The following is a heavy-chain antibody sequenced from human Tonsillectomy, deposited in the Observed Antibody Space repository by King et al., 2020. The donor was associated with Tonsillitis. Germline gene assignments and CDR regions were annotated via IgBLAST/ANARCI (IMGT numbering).Heavy chain of an antibody. CDR2: ISSSSSYT. V-gene: IGHV3-11*06. CDR1: GLTFSDYY. Sequence: VQLVESGGGLVKPGGSLRLSCAASGLTFSDYYMSWIRQAPGKGLEWVSYISSSSSYTNYAESVKGRFTISRDNAKNSLYLQMNSLRAEDTAVYYCAAAWRYFDLWGRGTLVTVSS. D-gene: IGHD6-13*01. J-gene: IGHJ2*01. CDR3: AAAWRYFDL.